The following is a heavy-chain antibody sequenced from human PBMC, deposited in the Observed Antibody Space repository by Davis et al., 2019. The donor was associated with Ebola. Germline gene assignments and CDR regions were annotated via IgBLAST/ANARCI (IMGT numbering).Heavy chain of an antibody. CDR2: ISSSSSYI. D-gene: IGHD2-8*02. J-gene: IGHJ4*02. Sequence: GGSLRLSCTASGFTFGDYAMSWFRQAPGKGLEWVSSISSSSSYIYYADSVKGRFTISRDNAKNSLYLQMNSLRAEDTAVYYCARELAVVHFDYWGQGTLVTVSS. CDR1: GFTFGDYA. V-gene: IGHV3-21*01. CDR3: ARELAVVHFDY.